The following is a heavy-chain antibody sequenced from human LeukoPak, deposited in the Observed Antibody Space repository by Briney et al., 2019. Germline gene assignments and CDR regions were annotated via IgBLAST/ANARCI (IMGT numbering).Heavy chain of an antibody. CDR2: IYFSGST. Sequence: SETLSLTCTVSGGSISSGGYYWSWIRQHPGKGLEWIGYIYFSGSTYYNPSLKSRVTISVDTSKNQFSLKLSSVTAADTAVYYCARGQPMTRELAYYYFDCWGQGTLVTVSS. J-gene: IGHJ4*02. D-gene: IGHD1-26*01. CDR3: ARGQPMTRELAYYYFDC. V-gene: IGHV4-31*03. CDR1: GGSISSGGYY.